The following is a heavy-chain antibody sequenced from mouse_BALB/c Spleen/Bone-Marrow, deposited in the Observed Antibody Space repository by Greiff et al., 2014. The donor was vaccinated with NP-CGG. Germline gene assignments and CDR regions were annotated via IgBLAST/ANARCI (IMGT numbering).Heavy chain of an antibody. Sequence: EVQLQQSGPELVKPGASMKISCKASGYSFTGYTMNWVKQSHGKSLEWIGLINPYNGGTSYNQKLKGKATLTVDKSSSTAYMELLSLTSEDSAVYYCARDYYGSSYGFAYWGQGTLVTVSA. J-gene: IGHJ3*01. CDR3: ARDYYGSSYGFAY. CDR1: GYSFTGYT. CDR2: INPYNGGT. D-gene: IGHD1-1*01. V-gene: IGHV1-18*01.